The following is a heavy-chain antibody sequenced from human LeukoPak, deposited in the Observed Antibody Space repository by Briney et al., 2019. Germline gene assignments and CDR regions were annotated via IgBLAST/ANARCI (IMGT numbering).Heavy chain of an antibody. V-gene: IGHV3-21*06. D-gene: IGHD3-16*01. CDR3: VRDVGAVRGEVYFDY. J-gene: IGHJ4*02. Sequence: GRSLRLSCAASGFTFSTFAMPWVRLSPGMGLEWVSSITGSGPYILYADSVERRFTISRDNTKNLLYLEMNSLRAEDTAMYYCVRDVGAVRGEVYFDYWGQGTLVTVSS. CDR2: ITGSGPYI. CDR1: GFTFSTFA.